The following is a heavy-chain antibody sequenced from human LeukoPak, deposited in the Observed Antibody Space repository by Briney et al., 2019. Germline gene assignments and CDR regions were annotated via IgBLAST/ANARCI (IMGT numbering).Heavy chain of an antibody. Sequence: GGSLRLSCAASGFTFSSYEMNWVRQAPGKGLEWVSVIYSGGSTYYADSVKGRFTISRDNSKNTLYLQMNSLRGEDTAVYYCARGTSSGYFQLYFDYWGQGTLVTVSS. CDR3: ARGTSSGYFQLYFDY. V-gene: IGHV3-53*01. J-gene: IGHJ4*02. CDR2: IYSGGST. D-gene: IGHD3-22*01. CDR1: GFTFSSYE.